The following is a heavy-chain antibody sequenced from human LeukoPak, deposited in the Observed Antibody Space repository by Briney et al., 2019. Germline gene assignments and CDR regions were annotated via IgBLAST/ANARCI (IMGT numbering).Heavy chain of an antibody. CDR1: GFTFSSYS. Sequence: GGSLRLSCAASGFTFSSYSMNWVRQAPGKGLEWVSSISSSSSYIYYADSVKGRFTISRDNAKNSLYLQMNSLSAEDSAVYYCTRDSAYNAFDIWGQATMVTVSS. V-gene: IGHV3-21*01. J-gene: IGHJ3*02. D-gene: IGHD5-12*01. CDR3: TRDSAYNAFDI. CDR2: ISSSSSYI.